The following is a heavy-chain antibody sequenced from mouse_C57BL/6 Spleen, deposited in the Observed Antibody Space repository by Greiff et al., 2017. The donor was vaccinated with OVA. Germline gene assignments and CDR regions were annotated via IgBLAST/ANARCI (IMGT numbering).Heavy chain of an antibody. J-gene: IGHJ1*03. Sequence: EVKLMESGGGLVKPGGSLKLSCAASGFTFSSYAMSWVRQTPEKRLEWVATISDGGSYTYYPDNVKGRFTISRDNAKNSLYLQMSHLKSEDTAMYYCARDLITTVVASGDWYFDVWGTGTTVTVSS. CDR3: ARDLITTVVASGDWYFDV. CDR2: ISDGGSYT. D-gene: IGHD1-1*01. CDR1: GFTFSSYA. V-gene: IGHV5-4*01.